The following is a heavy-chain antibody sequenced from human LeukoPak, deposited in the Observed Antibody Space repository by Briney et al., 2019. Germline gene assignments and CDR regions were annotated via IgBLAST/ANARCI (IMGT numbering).Heavy chain of an antibody. CDR2: IKQDGSEK. CDR3: ARLTYSSGWGWFDP. J-gene: IGHJ5*02. Sequence: GGSLRLSCAASGFTFSSYWMSWVRQAPGKGLEWVANIKQDGSEKYYVDSVKGRFTISRDNAKNSLYLQMNSLRAEDTAVYYCARLTYSSGWGWFDPWGQGTLVTVSS. CDR1: GFTFSSYW. D-gene: IGHD6-19*01. V-gene: IGHV3-7*01.